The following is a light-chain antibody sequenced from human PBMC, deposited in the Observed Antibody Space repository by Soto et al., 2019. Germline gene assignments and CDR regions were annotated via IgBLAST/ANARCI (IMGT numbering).Light chain of an antibody. Sequence: EIVMTQSPATLSVSPGDRATLSCRASQSVSSNLAWYQQKPGQAPRLLIYGASTRATGIAARFSGSGSATEFTLTISSLQSEDFALYYCQQYNNWPWTFGQGTKVEIK. CDR1: QSVSSN. V-gene: IGKV3-15*01. J-gene: IGKJ1*01. CDR2: GAS. CDR3: QQYNNWPWT.